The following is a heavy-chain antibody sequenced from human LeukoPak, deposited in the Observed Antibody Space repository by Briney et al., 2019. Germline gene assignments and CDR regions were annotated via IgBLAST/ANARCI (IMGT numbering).Heavy chain of an antibody. D-gene: IGHD3-10*01. CDR1: RFSFGTFW. Sequence: GGSLRLSCAASRFSFGTFWMYWVRQVPGKGLVWVSRITNDGGRTMYADYVKGRFTISRDNAKNTLYLEMNSLRAEDTAVYYCARGGIIVLRGVPDYNYYYYMDVWGKGTTVTVSS. J-gene: IGHJ6*03. CDR2: ITNDGGRT. CDR3: ARGGIIVLRGVPDYNYYYYMDV. V-gene: IGHV3-74*03.